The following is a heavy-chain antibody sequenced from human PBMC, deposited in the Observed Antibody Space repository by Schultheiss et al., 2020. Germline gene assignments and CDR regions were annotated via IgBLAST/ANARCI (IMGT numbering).Heavy chain of an antibody. J-gene: IGHJ4*02. CDR3: ARYPFAVAGTLY. CDR2: ISSSGSTI. V-gene: IGHV3-11*01. D-gene: IGHD6-19*01. CDR1: GFTFSDYY. Sequence: GESLKISCAASGFTFSDYYMSWIRQAPGKGLEWVSYISSSGSTIYYADSVKGRFTISRDNAKNSLYLQMNSLRAEDTAVYYCARYPFAVAGTLYWGQGTLVTVSS.